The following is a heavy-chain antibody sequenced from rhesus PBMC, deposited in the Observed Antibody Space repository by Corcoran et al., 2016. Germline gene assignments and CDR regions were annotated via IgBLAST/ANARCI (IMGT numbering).Heavy chain of an antibody. CDR1: GGSISDSYR. CDR3: ARDNWGDYEVFDY. CDR2: IYGSSTST. Sequence: QVQLQESGPGVVKPSETLSLTCAVSGGSISDSYRWSWIRQPPGKGLEWIGYIYGSSTSTNYNPSLKSRVTISKDTSKNQFSVKLSSVTAADTAVYYCARDNWGDYEVFDYWGQGVLVTVSS. J-gene: IGHJ4*01. V-gene: IGHV4S10*01. D-gene: IGHD3-34*01.